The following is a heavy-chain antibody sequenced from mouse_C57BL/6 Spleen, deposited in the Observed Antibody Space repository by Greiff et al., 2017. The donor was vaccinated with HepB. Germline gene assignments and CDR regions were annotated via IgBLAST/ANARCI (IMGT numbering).Heavy chain of an antibody. CDR1: GYTFTDYE. J-gene: IGHJ1*03. Sequence: QVQLQQSGAELVRPGASVTLSCKASGYTFTDYEMHWVKQTPVHGLEWIGAIDPETGGTAYNQKFKGKAILTADKSSSTAYMELRSLTSEDSAVYYCTRWYYGSSRYFDVWGTGTTVTVSS. CDR3: TRWYYGSSRYFDV. D-gene: IGHD1-1*01. V-gene: IGHV1-15*01. CDR2: IDPETGGT.